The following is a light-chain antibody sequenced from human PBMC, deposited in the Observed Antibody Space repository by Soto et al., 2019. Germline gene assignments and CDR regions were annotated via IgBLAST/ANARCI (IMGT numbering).Light chain of an antibody. CDR1: NSDVGGYNY. V-gene: IGLV2-11*01. CDR2: DVS. CDR3: CSYAGSYRYV. J-gene: IGLJ1*01. Sequence: QSVLTQPASVSGSPGQSITTSCTGTNSDVGGYNYVSWYQHHPGKAPKLMIYDVSKRPSGVPDRLSGSKSGNTASLTISGLQAEDEADYYCCSYAGSYRYVFGTGTKVTV.